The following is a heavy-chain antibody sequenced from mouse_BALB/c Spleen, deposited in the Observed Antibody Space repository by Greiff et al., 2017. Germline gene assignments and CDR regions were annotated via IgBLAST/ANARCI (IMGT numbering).Heavy chain of an antibody. CDR3: AKHYDYDDGGFAY. CDR1: GFLLTDYG. V-gene: IGHV2-6-5*01. J-gene: IGHJ3*01. D-gene: IGHD2-4*01. Sequence: VKLMDSGPGLVAPSQSLSITCPVSGFLLTDYGVSWIRQPPGKGMEWLGVIWGGGSTYYNSALKSRLSISKDNSKSQVFLKMNSLQTDDTAMYYCAKHYDYDDGGFAYWGQGALVNVSA. CDR2: IWGGGST.